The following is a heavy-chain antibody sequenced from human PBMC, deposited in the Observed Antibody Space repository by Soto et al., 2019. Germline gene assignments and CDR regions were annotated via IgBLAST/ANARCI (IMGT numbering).Heavy chain of an antibody. CDR1: GFTFSSYA. CDR2: ISGSGGST. Sequence: EVQLLESGGGLVQPGGSLRLSCAASGFTFSSYAMSWVRQAPGKGLEWVSAISGSGGSTYYADSVKGRFTISRDNSKNRLYLQMNSLRAEDTAVYYCAKDGWIVATIGDSFDIWGQGTMVTVSS. CDR3: AKDGWIVATIGDSFDI. V-gene: IGHV3-23*01. D-gene: IGHD5-12*01. J-gene: IGHJ3*02.